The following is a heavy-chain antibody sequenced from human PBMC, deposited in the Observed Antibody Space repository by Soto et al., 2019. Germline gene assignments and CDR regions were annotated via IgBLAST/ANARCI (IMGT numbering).Heavy chain of an antibody. CDR2: INHSGRV. V-gene: IGHV4-34*01. CDR3: STRSYDTNGYYRFDP. D-gene: IGHD3-22*01. CDR1: GGSFSGHS. Sequence: QVQLQQWGAGLLKPSETLSLTCAVYGGSFSGHSWTWIRQSPGKGVEWIGDINHSGRVNYSPSLKSRGTISLATSKNQFSLTLSAVTAADTAMYYCSTRSYDTNGYYRFDPWGQGTLVTVSS. J-gene: IGHJ5*01.